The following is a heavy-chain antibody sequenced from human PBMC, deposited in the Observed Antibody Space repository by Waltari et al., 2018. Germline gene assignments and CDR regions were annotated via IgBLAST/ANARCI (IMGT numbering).Heavy chain of an antibody. CDR3: ARRVVLWFGESPMFDP. CDR1: GYSFTSYW. J-gene: IGHJ5*02. D-gene: IGHD3-10*01. CDR2: IYPGDSGT. Sequence: EVQLVQSGAEVKKPGESLKISCKGSGYSFTSYWIGWVRQMPGKGLEWMGIIYPGDSGTRYSPSFQGQVTISADKSISTAYLQWSSLKASDTAMYYCARRVVLWFGESPMFDPWGQGTLVTVSS. V-gene: IGHV5-51*01.